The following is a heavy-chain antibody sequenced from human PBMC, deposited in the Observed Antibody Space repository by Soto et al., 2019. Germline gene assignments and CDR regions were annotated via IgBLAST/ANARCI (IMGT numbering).Heavy chain of an antibody. Sequence: PSETLSLTCTFSGGSISSSSYYWGWIRQPPGKGLEWIGSIYYSGSTYYNPSLKSRVTISVDTSKNQFSLKLSSVTAADTAVYYCARIRLTTVTTYYYYYYVDVWGKGTTVTVSS. CDR2: IYYSGST. J-gene: IGHJ6*03. CDR1: GGSISSSSYY. CDR3: ARIRLTTVTTYYYYYYVDV. D-gene: IGHD4-4*01. V-gene: IGHV4-39*01.